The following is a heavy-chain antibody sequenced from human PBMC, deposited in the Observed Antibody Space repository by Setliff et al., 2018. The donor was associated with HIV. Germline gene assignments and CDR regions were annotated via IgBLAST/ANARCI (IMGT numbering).Heavy chain of an antibody. V-gene: IGHV4-34*01. D-gene: IGHD6-19*01. Sequence: SETLSLTCAVYGRSFSGYYWSWIRQPPGKGLEWIGEVTHSGRTNYNPSLESRVTTSVDTSKKQFSLRLTSVTAADTAVYYCARGVRDNSGWSSYYFDYWGQGTLVTVSS. J-gene: IGHJ4*02. CDR2: VTHSGRT. CDR3: ARGVRDNSGWSSYYFDY. CDR1: GRSFSGYY.